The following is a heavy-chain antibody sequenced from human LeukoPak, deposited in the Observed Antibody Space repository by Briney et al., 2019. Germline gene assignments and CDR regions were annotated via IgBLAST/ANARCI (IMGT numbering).Heavy chain of an antibody. CDR3: ASVDDSSGYSALDAFDI. CDR2: IKQDGSEK. J-gene: IGHJ3*02. V-gene: IGHV3-7*01. Sequence: GGSLRLSCAASGFTFSSYWMSWVRQAPGKGLEWVANIKQDGSEKYYVDSVKGRFTISRDNAKNSLYLQMNSLRSEDTAVYYCASVDDSSGYSALDAFDIWGQGTMVTVSS. D-gene: IGHD3-22*01. CDR1: GFTFSSYW.